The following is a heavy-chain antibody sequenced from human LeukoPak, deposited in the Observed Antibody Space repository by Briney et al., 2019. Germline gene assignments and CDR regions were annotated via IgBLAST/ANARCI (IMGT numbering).Heavy chain of an antibody. J-gene: IGHJ4*02. CDR2: INSDGSST. CDR3: ARDLYSYGRFDY. Sequence: GGSLRLSCAASGFTFSSYWMHWVRQAPGKGLVWVSRINSDGSSTSYADSVKGRFTISRDNAKNSLYLQVNSLRDEDTAVYYCARDLYSYGRFDYWGQGTLVTVSS. D-gene: IGHD5-18*01. V-gene: IGHV3-74*01. CDR1: GFTFSSYW.